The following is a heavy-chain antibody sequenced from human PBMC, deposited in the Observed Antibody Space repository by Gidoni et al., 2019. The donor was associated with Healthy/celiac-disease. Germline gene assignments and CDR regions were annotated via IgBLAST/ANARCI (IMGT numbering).Heavy chain of an antibody. J-gene: IGHJ6*02. CDR3: ARDRSGGSFPRRFYGMDV. Sequence: QVQLQESGPGLVKPSQTLSLTCTVSGGSISSGGYYWSWIRQHPGKGLEWIGYIYYSGSTYYNPSLKSRVTISVDTSKNQFSLKLSSVTAADTAVYYCARDRSGGSFPRRFYGMDVWGQGTTVTVSS. CDR2: IYYSGST. D-gene: IGHD2-15*01. CDR1: GGSISSGGYY. V-gene: IGHV4-31*03.